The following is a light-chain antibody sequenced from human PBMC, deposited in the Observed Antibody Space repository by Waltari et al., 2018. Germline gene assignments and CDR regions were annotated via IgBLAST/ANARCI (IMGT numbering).Light chain of an antibody. CDR1: SDLNVGSSR. CDR3: MIWHSSAHVA. Sequence: QAVLTQPSSLSASPGASVSITCTLRSDLNVGSSRIYWYQQKPGSPPQYLLRYKSDSDKQQGSGVPGRFSGSKGASANAGILPIPGLPSEDEADYCWMIWHSSAHVAFGGGTKLTLL. J-gene: IGLJ2*01. CDR2: YKSDSDK. V-gene: IGLV5-45*02.